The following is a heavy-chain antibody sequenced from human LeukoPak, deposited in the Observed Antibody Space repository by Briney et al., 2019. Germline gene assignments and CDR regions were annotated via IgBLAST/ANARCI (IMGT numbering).Heavy chain of an antibody. Sequence: GESLKISCKGSGYSFTSYWIGWVRQMPGKGLEWMGIIYPGDSDTRYSPSFQGQVTISADKSISTAYLQWSSLKASDTAMYYCAGPNRGYSYAGLDAFDIWGQGTMVTVSS. J-gene: IGHJ3*02. D-gene: IGHD5-18*01. CDR3: AGPNRGYSYAGLDAFDI. CDR2: IYPGDSDT. CDR1: GYSFTSYW. V-gene: IGHV5-51*01.